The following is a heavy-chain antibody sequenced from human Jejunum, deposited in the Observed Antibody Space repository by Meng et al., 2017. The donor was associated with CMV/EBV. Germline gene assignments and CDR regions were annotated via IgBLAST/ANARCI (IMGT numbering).Heavy chain of an antibody. V-gene: IGHV1-3*01. D-gene: IGHD1-26*01. CDR2: FNPDNGDR. J-gene: IGHJ4*02. CDR1: GYIFTTYV. CDR3: ARVVGPNIFHYFDY. Sequence: QVQLVQSGAEVKKPGASVKVSCTTSGYIFTTYVIHWVRQAPGQRPQWMGWFNPDNGDRKYSRNFQGRVAFSRDTSANTAYMELSSLTGEDTAIYFCARVVGPNIFHYFDYWGQGTLVTVSS.